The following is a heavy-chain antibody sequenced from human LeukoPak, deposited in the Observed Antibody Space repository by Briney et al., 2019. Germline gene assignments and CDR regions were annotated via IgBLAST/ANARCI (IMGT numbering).Heavy chain of an antibody. V-gene: IGHV4-34*01. D-gene: IGHD3-16*02. CDR3: ARALYYDYVWGSYRPRLNWFDP. Sequence: PSETLSLTCAVYGGSFSGYYWSWIRQPPGKGLEWIGEINHSGSTNYNPSLKSRVTISVDTSKNQFSLKLSSVTAADTAVYYCARALYYDYVWGSYRPRLNWFDPWGQGTLVTVSS. CDR2: INHSGST. CDR1: GGSFSGYY. J-gene: IGHJ5*02.